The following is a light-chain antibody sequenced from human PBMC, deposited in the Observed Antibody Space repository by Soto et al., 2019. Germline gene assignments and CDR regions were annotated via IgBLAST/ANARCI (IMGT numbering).Light chain of an antibody. Sequence: QAVVTQPPSVSGAPGQRVTISCTGSRSNIGAGYDVHWYQQLPGTAPKLLIYGNSNRPSGVPDRFSGSKSGTSASLAITGLQAEDEADYYCQSYDSSLSSVVFGGGTKGTVL. CDR1: RSNIGAGYD. J-gene: IGLJ2*01. CDR3: QSYDSSLSSVV. CDR2: GNS. V-gene: IGLV1-40*01.